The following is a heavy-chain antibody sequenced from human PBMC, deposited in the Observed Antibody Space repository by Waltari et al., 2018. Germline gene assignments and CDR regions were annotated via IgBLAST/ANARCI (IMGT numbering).Heavy chain of an antibody. D-gene: IGHD2-2*01. V-gene: IGHV3-74*01. CDR2: INSDGSST. Sequence: EVQLVESGGGLVQPGGSLRLSCAASGFTFRAYWMHWVRQAPGKGLVLVSHINSDGSSTSYADSVKGRFTISRDNAKNTLYLQMNSLRAEDTAVYYCARDPRSSVYYYYYGMDVWGQGTTVTVSS. J-gene: IGHJ6*01. CDR3: ARDPRSSVYYYYYGMDV. CDR1: GFTFRAYW.